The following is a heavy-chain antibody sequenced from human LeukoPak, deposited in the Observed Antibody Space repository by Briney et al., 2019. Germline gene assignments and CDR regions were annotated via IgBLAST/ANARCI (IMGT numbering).Heavy chain of an antibody. D-gene: IGHD5-12*01. J-gene: IGHJ2*01. CDR3: ARDQRCSRYDGGCDQWYFDL. CDR2: IYHSGFT. Sequence: SETLSLTCTVSGGSISGYYWSWLRQPPGKGLERIGYIYHSGFTDYNPSLSSRLTISVDTSRNQFSLKLTSATAADTAMYYCARDQRCSRYDGGCDQWYFDLWGRGTLVTVSS. CDR1: GGSISGYY. V-gene: IGHV4-59*01.